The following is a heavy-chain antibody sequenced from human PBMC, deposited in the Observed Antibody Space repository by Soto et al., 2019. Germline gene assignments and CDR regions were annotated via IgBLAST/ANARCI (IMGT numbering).Heavy chain of an antibody. V-gene: IGHV3-30*18. J-gene: IGHJ6*02. CDR3: AKWGYSSSWFLGHRDRHYLLAV. Sequence: PGLARRVSWAASGGTSSSYGMHGGRQAPGKRLERVAVISYDGSNKYYADSVKGRFTISRDNSKNTLYLQMNSLRAEDTAVYYCAKWGYSSSWFLGHRDRHYLLAVWGRRTSVLVSS. CDR2: ISYDGSNK. D-gene: IGHD6-13*01. CDR1: GGTSSSYG.